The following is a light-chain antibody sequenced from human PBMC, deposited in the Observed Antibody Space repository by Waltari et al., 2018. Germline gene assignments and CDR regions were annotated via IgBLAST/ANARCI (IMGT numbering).Light chain of an antibody. V-gene: IGKV3-15*01. J-gene: IGKJ1*01. Sequence: EIVVTQSPATLSLSPGERATLSCRASESVSTNVAWYQQKPGQPPRLLIDDASTRATCIPARFIGSGSGTEFTLSISSLQSEDFAVYYCHQYKNWPPWTFGQGTKVEIK. CDR2: DAS. CDR3: HQYKNWPPWT. CDR1: ESVSTN.